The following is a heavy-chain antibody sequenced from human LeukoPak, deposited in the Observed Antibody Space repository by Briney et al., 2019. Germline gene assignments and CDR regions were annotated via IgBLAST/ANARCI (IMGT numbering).Heavy chain of an antibody. Sequence: GSLRLSCAASGFTFSSYWMRWVRQAPGKGREWVANIKKDGREKKYVDSVKGRFTISRDNAKNSLYLQMNSLRAEDTAVYYCARTEEWLTDYWGQGTLVTVSS. V-gene: IGHV3-7*01. CDR1: GFTFSSYW. J-gene: IGHJ4*02. D-gene: IGHD3-3*01. CDR2: IKKDGREK. CDR3: ARTEEWLTDY.